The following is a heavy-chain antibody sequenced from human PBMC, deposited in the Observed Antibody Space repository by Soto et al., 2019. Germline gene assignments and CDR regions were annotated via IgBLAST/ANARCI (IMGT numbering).Heavy chain of an antibody. V-gene: IGHV4-30-2*01. CDR1: GGSISSGGYS. CDR3: ARDSSGYYWFDP. D-gene: IGHD3-22*01. Sequence: SETLSLTCAVSGGSISSGGYSWSWIRQPPGKGLEWIGYIYHSGSTYYNPSLKSRVTISVDRSKNQFSLKMSSVTAADTAVYYCARDSSGYYWFDPWGQGTLVTVSS. J-gene: IGHJ5*02. CDR2: IYHSGST.